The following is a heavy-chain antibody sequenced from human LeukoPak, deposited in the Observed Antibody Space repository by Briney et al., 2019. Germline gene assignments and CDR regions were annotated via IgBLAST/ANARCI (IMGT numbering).Heavy chain of an antibody. V-gene: IGHV1-3*01. Sequence: ASVTVSCTASGYTFISYVMHWVRRAPGQRLEWMGWINAGNGDTKYSQKFQGRVTIARDTSASTAYMELSSLGSEDTAAYYCARDRGGTGDFDYWGQGTLVTVSS. CDR3: ARDRGGTGDFDY. J-gene: IGHJ4*02. D-gene: IGHD1-1*01. CDR1: GYTFISYV. CDR2: INAGNGDT.